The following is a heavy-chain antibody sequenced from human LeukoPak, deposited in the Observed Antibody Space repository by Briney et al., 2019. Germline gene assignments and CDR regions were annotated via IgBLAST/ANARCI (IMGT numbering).Heavy chain of an antibody. Sequence: AGGSLRLSCAASGFTVSSNYMSWVRQAPGKGLEWVSVIYSGGSTYYADSVKGRFTIPRDNSKNTLYLQMNSLRAEDTAVYYCARGYSGYDGSDYWGQGTLVTVSS. D-gene: IGHD5-12*01. CDR3: ARGYSGYDGSDY. J-gene: IGHJ4*02. CDR2: IYSGGST. V-gene: IGHV3-66*01. CDR1: GFTVSSNY.